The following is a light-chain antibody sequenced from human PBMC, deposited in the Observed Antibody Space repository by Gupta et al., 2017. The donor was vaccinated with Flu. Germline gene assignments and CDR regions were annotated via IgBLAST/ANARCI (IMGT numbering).Light chain of an antibody. Sequence: AIQMTQSPSSLSASVGDKVTITCRASQGIRNELSWYQQKPGRAPKYLIYAASSLPSGVPSRFSGSGSGTDFTLTISSRQPEDVATYYCRQEDNSPRTFGQGTKVEIK. CDR1: QGIRNE. V-gene: IGKV1-6*01. CDR2: AAS. CDR3: RQEDNSPRT. J-gene: IGKJ1*01.